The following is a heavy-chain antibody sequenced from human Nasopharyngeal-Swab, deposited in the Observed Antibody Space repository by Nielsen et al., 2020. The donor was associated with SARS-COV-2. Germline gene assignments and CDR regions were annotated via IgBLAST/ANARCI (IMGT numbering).Heavy chain of an antibody. CDR1: SGSISSYY. CDR3: ARRYFDSLYGMDV. Sequence: SETLSLTCTVSSGSISSYYWSWIRQPPGKGLEWIGYMYYSGSTKYNPSLKSRVTISVDRSKNQFSLRLSSVTAADTAVYYCARRYFDSLYGMDVWGQGTTVTVSS. J-gene: IGHJ6*02. V-gene: IGHV4-59*01. CDR2: MYYSGST. D-gene: IGHD3-9*01.